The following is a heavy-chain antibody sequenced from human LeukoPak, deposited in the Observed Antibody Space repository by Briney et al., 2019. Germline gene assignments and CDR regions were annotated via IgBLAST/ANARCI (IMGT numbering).Heavy chain of an antibody. V-gene: IGHV4-34*01. J-gene: IGHJ4*02. CDR3: AREDYSSPFDY. Sequence: SETLSLTCAVYGGSFSGYYWSWIRQPPGKGLEWIGEINHSGSTNYNPSLKSRVTISVDTSKNQLSLKLSSVTAADTAVYYCAREDYSSPFDYWGQGTLVTVSS. D-gene: IGHD4-11*01. CDR2: INHSGST. CDR1: GGSFSGYY.